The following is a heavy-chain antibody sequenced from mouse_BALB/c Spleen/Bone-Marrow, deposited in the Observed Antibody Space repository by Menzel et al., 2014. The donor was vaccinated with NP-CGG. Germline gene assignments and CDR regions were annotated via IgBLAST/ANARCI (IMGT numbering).Heavy chain of an antibody. Sequence: EVMLVESGGGLVKPGGSLKFSCAASGFAFSSYDMSWVRQTPEKRLEWVAYISSGGGSTYYSDTVKGRFTISRDNAKNTLYLQMSSLKSEDTAMYYCARQILRGFAYWGQGTLVTVSA. CDR2: ISSGGGST. J-gene: IGHJ3*01. D-gene: IGHD1-1*01. CDR1: GFAFSSYD. V-gene: IGHV5-12-1*01. CDR3: ARQILRGFAY.